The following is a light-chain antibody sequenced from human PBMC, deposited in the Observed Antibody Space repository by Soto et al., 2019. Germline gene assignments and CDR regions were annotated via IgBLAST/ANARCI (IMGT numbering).Light chain of an antibody. CDR1: SSDVGSYNL. J-gene: IGLJ3*02. CDR2: EVS. V-gene: IGLV2-23*02. CDR3: CSYAGSSTLNWV. Sequence: QSALTQPAPVSGSPGQSITISCTGTSSDVGSYNLVSWYQQHPGKAPKLMIYEVSKRPSGVSNRFSGSKSGNTASLTISGLQAEDEADYYCCSYAGSSTLNWVFGGGTKLTVL.